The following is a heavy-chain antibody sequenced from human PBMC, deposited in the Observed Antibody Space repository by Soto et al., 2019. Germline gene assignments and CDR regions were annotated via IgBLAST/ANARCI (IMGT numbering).Heavy chain of an antibody. V-gene: IGHV4-30-4*01. Sequence: SETLSLTCTVSGGSISSGDYYWSWIRQPPGKGLEWIGYIYYSGSTYYNPSLKSRVTISVDTSKNQFSLKLSSVTAADTAVYYCAVYYDSSGYYDATWSYYFDYWGQGTLVTVSS. J-gene: IGHJ4*02. CDR1: GGSISSGDYY. CDR3: AVYYDSSGYYDATWSYYFDY. D-gene: IGHD3-22*01. CDR2: IYYSGST.